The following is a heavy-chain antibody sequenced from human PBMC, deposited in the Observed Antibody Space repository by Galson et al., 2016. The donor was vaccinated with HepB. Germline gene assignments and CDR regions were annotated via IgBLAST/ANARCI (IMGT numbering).Heavy chain of an antibody. D-gene: IGHD4-23*01. J-gene: IGHJ4*02. CDR1: GGSISTGGFY. CDR3: ARVAGNPGRTAYYDY. CDR2: IYYSGPT. V-gene: IGHV4-31*03. Sequence: TLSLTCTVSGGSISTGGFYWTWIRQNPGKGLEWIGNIYYSGPTHYNPSLKSRVTISEDTPNNQFSLKLTSVTAADTAVYYCARVAGNPGRTAYYDYWGQGTLVTVSS.